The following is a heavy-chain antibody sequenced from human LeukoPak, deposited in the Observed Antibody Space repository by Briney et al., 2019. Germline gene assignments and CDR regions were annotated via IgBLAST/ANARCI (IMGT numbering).Heavy chain of an antibody. CDR2: IYPSGTT. CDR3: ARAYSSSWYFNWFDP. CDR1: GGSISSSSYY. J-gene: IGHJ5*02. D-gene: IGHD6-13*01. V-gene: IGHV4-39*07. Sequence: SETLSLTCSVSGGSISSSSYYWGWIRQPPGTGLEWIGNIYPSGTTYYNPSLKTRVTISVDTSKNQFSLKLSSVTAADTAVYFCARAYSSSWYFNWFDPWGQGTLVTVSS.